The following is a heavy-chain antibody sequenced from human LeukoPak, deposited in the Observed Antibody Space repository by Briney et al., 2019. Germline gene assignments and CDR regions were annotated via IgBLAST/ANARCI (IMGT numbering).Heavy chain of an antibody. V-gene: IGHV1-46*01. CDR1: GYTFTKYL. D-gene: IGHD2-21*01. CDR2: INPQGDIT. CDR3: ARPSYCVADNCGYWLDP. Sequence: ASVTVSCKPSGYTFTKYLIHWVRQAPGQGLEWMGTINPQGDITNYAQRFQGRITLTEDTSTSTVYMELSSLTSEDTAVYYCARPSYCVADNCGYWLDPWGPGTLVTVSS. J-gene: IGHJ5*02.